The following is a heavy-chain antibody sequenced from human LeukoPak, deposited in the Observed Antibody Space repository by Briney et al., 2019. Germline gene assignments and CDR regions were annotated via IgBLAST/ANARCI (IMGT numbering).Heavy chain of an antibody. J-gene: IGHJ6*02. V-gene: IGHV1-18*01. CDR1: GYTFTSYG. CDR2: ISAYTGNT. Sequence: ASVKVSCKASGYTFTSYGISWVRQAPGEGLEWMGWISAYTGNTNYAQKLQGRVTMTTDTSTSTAYMELRSLRSDDTAVYYCARDTRVVVAATSRYYYYGMDVWGQGTTVTVSS. CDR3: ARDTRVVVAATSRYYYYGMDV. D-gene: IGHD2-15*01.